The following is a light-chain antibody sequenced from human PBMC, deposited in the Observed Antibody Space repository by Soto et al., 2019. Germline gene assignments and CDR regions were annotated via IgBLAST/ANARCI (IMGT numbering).Light chain of an antibody. CDR3: QQYGRSPWT. CDR1: QSVSSSY. J-gene: IGKJ1*01. Sequence: EIVLTQSPGTLSLSPGERATLSCRASQSVSSSYLAWYQQKPGQAPRLLIYGASSRATGIPDRFSGSGSGTDFTLTINRLEPEDFAVYYWQQYGRSPWTFGQGTKVEIK. CDR2: GAS. V-gene: IGKV3-20*01.